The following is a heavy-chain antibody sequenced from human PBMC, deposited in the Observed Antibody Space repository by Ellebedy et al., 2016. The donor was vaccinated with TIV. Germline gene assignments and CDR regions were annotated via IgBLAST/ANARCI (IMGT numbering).Heavy chain of an antibody. D-gene: IGHD6-13*01. V-gene: IGHV4-39*01. Sequence: SETLSLTCTVSGGSISSSSYFWGWIRQPPGKGLEWIGSIYYSGSTYYNPSLKSRVTISVDTSKNQFSLKLSSVTAADTSVYYCARHQKGSSWYGCWFDPWGQGTLVTVSS. CDR3: ARHQKGSSWYGCWFDP. CDR2: IYYSGST. CDR1: GGSISSSSYF. J-gene: IGHJ5*02.